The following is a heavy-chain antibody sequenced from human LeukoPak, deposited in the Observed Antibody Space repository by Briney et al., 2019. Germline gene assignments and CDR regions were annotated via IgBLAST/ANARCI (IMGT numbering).Heavy chain of an antibody. CDR1: GGSISSGGYY. V-gene: IGHV4-31*03. J-gene: IGHJ6*02. Sequence: SETLSLTCTVSGGSISSGGYYWSWIRQHPGKGLEWIGYIYYSGSTYYNPSLKSRVTISVDTSKNQFSLKLSSATAADTAVYYCARDSYGSGSYYNGVPLDVWGQGTTVTVSS. D-gene: IGHD3-10*01. CDR3: ARDSYGSGSYYNGVPLDV. CDR2: IYYSGST.